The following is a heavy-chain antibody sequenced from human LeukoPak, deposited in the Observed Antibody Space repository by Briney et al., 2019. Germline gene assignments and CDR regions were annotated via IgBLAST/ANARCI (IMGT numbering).Heavy chain of an antibody. V-gene: IGHV3-21*01. CDR2: ISSSSSYI. Sequence: PGGSLRLSCAASGFTFSSYSMNWVRQAPGKGLEWVSSISSSSSYIYYADSVKGRFTISRDNAKNSLYLQMNSLRAEDTAVYYCATTPLYSGSYLPYYWGQGTLVTVSS. CDR3: ATTPLYSGSYLPYY. CDR1: GFTFSSYS. J-gene: IGHJ4*02. D-gene: IGHD1-26*01.